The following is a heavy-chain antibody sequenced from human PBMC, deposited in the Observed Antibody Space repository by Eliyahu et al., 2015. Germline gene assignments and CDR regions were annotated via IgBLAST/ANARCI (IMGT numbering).Heavy chain of an antibody. D-gene: IGHD2-2*01. CDR2: ISYDGDTK. Sequence: QVQLVESGGGVVQPGRSXRLSCAASGFXFSXYGMHWVRXAPGKGLEWVAVISYDGDTKYYVDSVKGRFTISRDNSKNTLYLQMNSLRADDTAVYYCAKDPEKYQLVSPPDYWGQGTLVTVSS. V-gene: IGHV3-30*18. CDR3: AKDPEKYQLVSPPDY. CDR1: GFXFSXYG. J-gene: IGHJ4*02.